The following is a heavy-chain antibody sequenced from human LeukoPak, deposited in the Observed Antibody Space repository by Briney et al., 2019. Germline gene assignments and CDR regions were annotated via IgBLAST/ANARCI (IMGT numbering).Heavy chain of an antibody. CDR2: IIPIFGTA. J-gene: IGHJ6*03. CDR3: AGPLNYDFWSAVKGGYYYYYMDV. CDR1: GGTFSSYA. V-gene: IGHV1-69*13. D-gene: IGHD3-3*01. Sequence: ASVKVSCKASGGTFSSYAISWVRQAPGQGLEWMGGIIPIFGTANYAQKFQGRVTITADESTSKAYMELSSLRSEDTAVHYCAGPLNYDFWSAVKGGYYYYYMDVWGKGTTVTVSS.